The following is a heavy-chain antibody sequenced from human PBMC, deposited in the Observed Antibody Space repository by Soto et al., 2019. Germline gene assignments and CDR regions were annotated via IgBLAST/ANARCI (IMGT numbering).Heavy chain of an antibody. Sequence: ASVKVSCKVSGYTLTELSMHWVRQAPGKGLEWMGGFDPEDGETIYAQKFQGRVTMTEDTSTDTAYMELSSLRSEDTAVYYCAXDRSVEMATSVVSDFDIWGQGTMGTVSS. CDR1: GYTLTELS. V-gene: IGHV1-24*01. J-gene: IGHJ3*02. D-gene: IGHD5-12*01. CDR3: AXDRSVEMATSVVSDFDI. CDR2: FDPEDGET.